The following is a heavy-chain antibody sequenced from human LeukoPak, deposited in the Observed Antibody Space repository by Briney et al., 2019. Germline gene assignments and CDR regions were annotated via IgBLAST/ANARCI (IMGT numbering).Heavy chain of an antibody. CDR3: AKDRITIITPFDY. D-gene: IGHD1-14*01. CDR2: ISSSSSTI. V-gene: IGHV3-48*01. CDR1: GFTFSSYS. J-gene: IGHJ4*02. Sequence: HPGGSLRLSCAASGFTFSSYSMNWVRQAPGKGLEWVSYISSSSSTIYYADSVKGRFTISRDNAKNSLYLQMNSLRAEDTAVYYCAKDRITIITPFDYWGQGTLVTVSS.